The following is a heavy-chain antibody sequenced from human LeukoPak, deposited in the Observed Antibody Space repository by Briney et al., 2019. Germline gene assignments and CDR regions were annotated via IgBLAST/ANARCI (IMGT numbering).Heavy chain of an antibody. V-gene: IGHV3-21*01. Sequence: GGSLRLSCAASGFTFSSYSMNWVRQAPGKGLEWVSSISSSSSYIYYADSVKGRFTISRDNAKNSLYLQMNSLRAEDTAVYYCARDTLDYYDSGYDAFDIWAKGQWSPSLQ. D-gene: IGHD3-22*01. CDR3: ARDTLDYYDSGYDAFDI. J-gene: IGHJ3*02. CDR2: ISSSSSYI. CDR1: GFTFSSYS.